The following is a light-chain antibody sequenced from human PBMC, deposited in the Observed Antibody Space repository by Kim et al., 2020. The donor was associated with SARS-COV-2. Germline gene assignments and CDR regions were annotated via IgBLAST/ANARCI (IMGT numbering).Light chain of an antibody. CDR1: QSITSTY. CDR2: GAS. Sequence: EIVLTQSPGTLSLSPGERATLSCRASQSITSTYLAWYQHKPGQAPRLLIYGASTRATGIPDRFSGSGSGTDFTLTISRLEPEDFAVYYGQQYGSSPWTFVQGTKLGIK. CDR3: QQYGSSPWT. V-gene: IGKV3-20*01. J-gene: IGKJ1*01.